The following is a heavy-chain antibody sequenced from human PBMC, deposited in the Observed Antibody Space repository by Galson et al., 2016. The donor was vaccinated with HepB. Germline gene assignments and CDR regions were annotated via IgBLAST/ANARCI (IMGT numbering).Heavy chain of an antibody. CDR3: ARDLMPYSSDAFDI. J-gene: IGHJ3*02. V-gene: IGHV3-11*04. D-gene: IGHD1-26*01. CDR2: ISGSGSPQ. Sequence: SLRLSCAASGFTFSEFYMTWIRQAPGKGLEWVSYISGSGSPQYYADSVKGRFTISRDNAKNSVFLQMNSLRAEDTAVYYCARDLMPYSSDAFDIWGQGTMVTVSS. CDR1: GFTFSEFY.